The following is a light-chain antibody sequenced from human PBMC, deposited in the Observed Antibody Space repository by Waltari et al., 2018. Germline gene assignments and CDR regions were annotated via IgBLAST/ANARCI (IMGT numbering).Light chain of an antibody. Sequence: DIQMTQSPSFVSASVGDRFTITCRASQGISSRLAWYQQKPGKAPKLLIYTASTLQSGVPSRFSGSGSGTEFTLIITTLQPEDFATYFCLQAYSFPRTFGQGTKLEIK. J-gene: IGKJ2*01. CDR1: QGISSR. CDR2: TAS. CDR3: LQAYSFPRT. V-gene: IGKV1-12*01.